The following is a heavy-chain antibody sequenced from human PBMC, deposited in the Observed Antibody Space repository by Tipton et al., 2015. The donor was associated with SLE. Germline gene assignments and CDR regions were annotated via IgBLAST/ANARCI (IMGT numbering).Heavy chain of an antibody. D-gene: IGHD2-15*01. CDR1: GFTFSSYG. CDR2: IWYDGSNK. Sequence: SLRLSCAASGFTFSSYGMHWVRQAPGKGLEWVAVIWYDGSNKYYADSVKGRFTISRDNSKNTLYLQMNSLRAEDTAVYYCARDGGYCSGLSCYSFHHWGQGNLVTVSS. V-gene: IGHV3-33*01. CDR3: ARDGGYCSGLSCYSFHH. J-gene: IGHJ1*01.